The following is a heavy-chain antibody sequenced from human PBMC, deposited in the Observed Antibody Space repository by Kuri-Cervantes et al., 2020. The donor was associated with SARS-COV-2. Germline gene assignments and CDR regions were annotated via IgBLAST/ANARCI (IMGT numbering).Heavy chain of an antibody. J-gene: IGHJ4*02. Sequence: SETLSLTCTVSGDSITNYYLTWIRQPPGKGLEWIGYVSYNGATAYNPSLKSRVTMSLDTSKNQFSLRLSSVTAADTAVYYCSGRVDFSSVDYWGQGTLVNVSS. CDR2: VSYNGAT. CDR1: GDSITNYY. D-gene: IGHD3/OR15-3a*01. CDR3: SGRVDFSSVDY. V-gene: IGHV4-59*01.